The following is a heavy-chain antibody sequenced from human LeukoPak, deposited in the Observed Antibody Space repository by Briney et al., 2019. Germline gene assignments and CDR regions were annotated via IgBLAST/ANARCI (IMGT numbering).Heavy chain of an antibody. Sequence: GGSLRLSCAASGFTLGSYWMTWVRQAPRKGLEWAAAIKEDGSETYYVDSVKGRFTISRDNAKNSLYLQMSSLRAEDTALYYCARLRGNIAFDIWGQGTMVTVSS. J-gene: IGHJ3*02. V-gene: IGHV3-7*02. CDR1: GFTLGSYW. CDR2: IKEDGSET. CDR3: ARLRGNIAFDI.